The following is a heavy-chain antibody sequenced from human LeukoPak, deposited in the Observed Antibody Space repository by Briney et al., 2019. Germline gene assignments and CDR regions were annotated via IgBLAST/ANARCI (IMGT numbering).Heavy chain of an antibody. CDR3: ARGVRYFYGSTIYEY. CDR1: GFSFSDYY. CDR2: IRNKVNDYAK. D-gene: IGHD3-22*01. V-gene: IGHV3-72*01. Sequence: GGSLRLSCEASGFSFSDYYMDWVRQAPGKGLEWVGRIRNKVNDYAKEYAASVKDRFTISRDDSKNSLYLQMSSPKSEDTAVYYCARGVRYFYGSTIYEYWGQGTLVTVSS. J-gene: IGHJ1*01.